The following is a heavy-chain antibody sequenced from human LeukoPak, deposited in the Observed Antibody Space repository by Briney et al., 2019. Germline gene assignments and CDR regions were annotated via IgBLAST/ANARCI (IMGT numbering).Heavy chain of an antibody. J-gene: IGHJ4*02. CDR2: ISGSGDST. D-gene: IGHD6-19*01. Sequence: GGSLRLSCAASGFTFSNYAMRWVRQAPGKGLEWVSGISGSGDSTYYADSVKGRFTISRDNSKNTLYLQMNSLRAEDMAVYFCARRSGVAVAGAFDYWGQGTLVTVSS. CDR3: ARRSGVAVAGAFDY. CDR1: GFTFSNYA. V-gene: IGHV3-23*01.